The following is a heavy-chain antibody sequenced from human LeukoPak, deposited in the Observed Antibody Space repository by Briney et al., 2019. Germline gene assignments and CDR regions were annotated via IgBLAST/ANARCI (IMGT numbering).Heavy chain of an antibody. CDR3: ARHFSDF. Sequence: GESLKFPCKASGYNFFTYWNGWVRQIPGKGLEWMAIIYPDDSQTRYSPSFEGQVTISADKSINTAYLRWSSLKASDTAIYYCARHFSDFWGQGTLVTVSS. V-gene: IGHV5-51*01. J-gene: IGHJ4*02. CDR2: IYPDDSQT. D-gene: IGHD3-3*01. CDR1: GYNFFTYW.